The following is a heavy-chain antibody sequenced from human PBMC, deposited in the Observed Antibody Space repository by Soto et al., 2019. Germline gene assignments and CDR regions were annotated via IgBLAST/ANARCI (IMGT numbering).Heavy chain of an antibody. CDR1: GYTFSSYH. Sequence: QIQLVQSGAEVKKPGASVKVSCKASGYTFSSYHITWVRQAPGQGLEWMGWISAYNGNTNYAQTLQGRVTMPTDPSTSTAYMELRSLRSDVTAVYYCARDLPPVDYWGQGTLVTVSS. J-gene: IGHJ4*02. V-gene: IGHV1-18*01. CDR2: ISAYNGNT. CDR3: ARDLPPVDY.